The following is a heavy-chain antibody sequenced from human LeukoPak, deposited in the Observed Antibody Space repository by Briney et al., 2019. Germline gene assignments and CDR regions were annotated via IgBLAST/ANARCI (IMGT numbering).Heavy chain of an antibody. J-gene: IGHJ4*02. CDR1: GFAFSSYA. CDR2: VWHDGSNK. V-gene: IGHV3-33*01. CDR3: ARELFGSGSCPDY. Sequence: GGSLRLSCTAPGFAFSSYAIHWIRQAPGKGLEWVALVWHDGSNKYYADSVKGRFTISRDNSKNTVYLQMNSPRAEDTAVYYCARELFGSGSCPDYWGQGTLVTVSS. D-gene: IGHD3-10*01.